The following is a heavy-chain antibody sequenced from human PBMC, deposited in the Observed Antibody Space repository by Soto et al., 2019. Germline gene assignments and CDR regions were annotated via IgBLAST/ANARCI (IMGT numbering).Heavy chain of an antibody. CDR1: GFTFSAYW. CDR3: ARGEMATIWPLAY. Sequence: EVQLVESGGGLVQPGGSLRLSCAASGFTFSAYWMHWVRQAPGEGLVCVSRISSDGTTTNYADSVKGRFTISRDNAENTLYLQMNSLRAEDTAVYYCARGEMATIWPLAYWAQGALVTVSS. V-gene: IGHV3-74*01. D-gene: IGHD5-12*01. CDR2: ISSDGTTT. J-gene: IGHJ4*02.